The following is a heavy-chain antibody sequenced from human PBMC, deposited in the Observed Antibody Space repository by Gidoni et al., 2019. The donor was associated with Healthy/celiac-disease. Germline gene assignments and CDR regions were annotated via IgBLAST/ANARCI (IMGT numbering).Heavy chain of an antibody. CDR3: ASDGYCSGGSCY. Sequence: QVQLVQCGAEVKKPGSSVKVSCKASGGTFSSYAISWVRQAPGQGLEWMGRIIPILGIANYAQKFQGRVTITADKSTSTAYMELSSLRSEDTAVYYCASDGYCSGGSCYWGQGTLVTVSS. D-gene: IGHD2-15*01. V-gene: IGHV1-69*04. CDR2: IIPILGIA. J-gene: IGHJ4*02. CDR1: GGTFSSYA.